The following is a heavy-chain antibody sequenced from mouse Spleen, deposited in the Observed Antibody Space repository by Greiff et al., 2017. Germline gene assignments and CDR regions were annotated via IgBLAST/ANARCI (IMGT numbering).Heavy chain of an antibody. CDR1: GYTFTDYY. CDR2: INPNNGGT. J-gene: IGHJ3*01. V-gene: IGHV1-26*01. D-gene: IGHD1-2*01. Sequence: VQLQQSGPELVKPGASVKISCKASGYTFTDYYMNWVKQSHGKSLEWIGDINPNNGGTSYNQKFKGKATLTVDKSSSTAYMELRSLTSEDSAVYYCARSLYYGYWFAYWGQGTLVTVSA. CDR3: ARSLYYGYWFAY.